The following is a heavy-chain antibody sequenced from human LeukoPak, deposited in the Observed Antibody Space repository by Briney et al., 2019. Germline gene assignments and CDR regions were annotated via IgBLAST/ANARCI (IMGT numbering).Heavy chain of an antibody. Sequence: GRSLRLSCAASGFTFSSYAMHWVRQAPGKGLEWVAVISYDGSNKYYADSVKGRFTISRDNSKNTLYLQMNSLRAEDTAVYYCAKPMVRGVTYFDYWGQGTLVTVSS. CDR3: AKPMVRGVTYFDY. D-gene: IGHD3-10*01. CDR2: ISYDGSNK. CDR1: GFTFSSYA. V-gene: IGHV3-30*18. J-gene: IGHJ4*02.